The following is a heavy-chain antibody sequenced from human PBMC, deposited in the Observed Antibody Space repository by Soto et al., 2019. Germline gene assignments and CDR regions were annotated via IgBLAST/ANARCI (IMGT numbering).Heavy chain of an antibody. J-gene: IGHJ6*02. CDR2: IWYDGSNK. D-gene: IGHD2-15*01. V-gene: IGHV3-33*01. CDR1: GFTFSSYG. CDR3: ASEYCSGGRCYYYGMDV. Sequence: QVQLVESGGGVVQPGRSLRLSCAASGFTFSSYGMHWVRQAPDKGLEWVAVIWYDGSNKYYADSVKGRFTISRDNSKNTLYREMKSRRAEDTAVYYCASEYCSGGRCYYYGMDVWGQGTTVTVSS.